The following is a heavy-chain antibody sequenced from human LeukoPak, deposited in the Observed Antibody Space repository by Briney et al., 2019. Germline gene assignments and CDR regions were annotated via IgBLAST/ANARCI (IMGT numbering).Heavy chain of an antibody. D-gene: IGHD1-26*01. CDR1: GGSFSGYY. CDR3: ARVLGGSYYTPIDAFDI. CDR2: IYYSGST. Sequence: SETLSLTCAVYGGSFSGYYWSWIRQPPGKGLEWIGYIYYSGSTNYNPSLKSRVTISVDTSKNQFSLKLSSVTAADTAVYYCARVLGGSYYTPIDAFDIWGQGTMVTVSS. V-gene: IGHV4-59*01. J-gene: IGHJ3*02.